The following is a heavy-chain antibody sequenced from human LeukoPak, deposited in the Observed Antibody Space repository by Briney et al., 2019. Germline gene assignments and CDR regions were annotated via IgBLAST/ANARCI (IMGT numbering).Heavy chain of an antibody. CDR1: GFTFSSYA. CDR3: AKDAPIAAAGLTSFDY. CDR2: ISGSGGST. Sequence: GGSLRLSCAASGFTFSSYAMSWVRQAPGKELEWVSAISGSGGSTYYADSVKGRFTISRDNSKNTLYLQMNSLRAEDTAVYYCAKDAPIAAAGLTSFDYWGQGTLVTVSS. J-gene: IGHJ4*02. V-gene: IGHV3-23*01. D-gene: IGHD6-13*01.